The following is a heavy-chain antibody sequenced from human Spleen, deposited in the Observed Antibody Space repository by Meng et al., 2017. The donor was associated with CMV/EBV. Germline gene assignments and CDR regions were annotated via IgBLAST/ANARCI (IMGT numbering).Heavy chain of an antibody. V-gene: IGHV3-23*01. CDR1: GFTFRNYA. CDR3: AKDRVCNGGSCYPRGSFDS. J-gene: IGHJ4*02. CDR2: ISGGGGTT. D-gene: IGHD2-15*01. Sequence: GGSLRLSCAGSGFTFRNYAMTWVRQAPGKGLEWVASISGGGGTTYYGDSVQGRITISRGNSRNTVYLQMNSLRAEDTAIYYCAKDRVCNGGSCYPRGSFDSWGQGSLVTVSS.